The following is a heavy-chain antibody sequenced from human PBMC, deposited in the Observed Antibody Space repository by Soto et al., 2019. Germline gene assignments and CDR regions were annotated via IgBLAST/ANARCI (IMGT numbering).Heavy chain of an antibody. D-gene: IGHD1-1*01. Sequence: ASVKVSCKASGYTFTGYYMHWVRQAPGQGLEWMGWINPNSGGTNYAQKFQGWVTVTRDTSISTAYMELSRLRSDDTAVYYCARELPQRQGRNMDVWGQGTTVTVSS. CDR1: GYTFTGYY. CDR2: INPNSGGT. CDR3: ARELPQRQGRNMDV. J-gene: IGHJ6*02. V-gene: IGHV1-2*04.